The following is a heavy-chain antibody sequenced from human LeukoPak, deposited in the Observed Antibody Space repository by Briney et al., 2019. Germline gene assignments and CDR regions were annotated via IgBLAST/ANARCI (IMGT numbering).Heavy chain of an antibody. J-gene: IGHJ4*02. V-gene: IGHV3-48*01. Sequence: PGGSLRLSCAASGFTFGSYDMKWVRQAPGKGLEWVSHISSSSTNIHYADSVKGRFTISRDNAKNPLYLQMNSLRGEDTAVYYCAGAPNGAGIRFDYWGQGTLVTISS. CDR3: AGAPNGAGIRFDY. CDR1: GFTFGSYD. CDR2: ISSSSTNI. D-gene: IGHD3-10*01.